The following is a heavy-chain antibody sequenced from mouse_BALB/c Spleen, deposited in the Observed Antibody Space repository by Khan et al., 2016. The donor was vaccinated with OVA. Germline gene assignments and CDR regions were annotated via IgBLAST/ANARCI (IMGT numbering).Heavy chain of an antibody. D-gene: IGHD2-14*01. CDR2: ISYSGST. CDR3: ARSGYEAWFAY. J-gene: IGHJ3*01. Sequence: EVQLQESGPGLVKPSQSLSLTCTVTGYSITSDYAWNWIRQFPRNKLEWMGYISYSGSTSYNPLLKRRTSITRDTSKNQSFLQLNSVTTEDTATYFWARSGYEAWFAYWGQGTLVTVSA. V-gene: IGHV3-2*02. CDR1: GYSITSDYA.